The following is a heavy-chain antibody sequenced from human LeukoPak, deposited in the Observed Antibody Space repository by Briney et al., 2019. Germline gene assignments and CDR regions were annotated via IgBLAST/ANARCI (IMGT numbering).Heavy chain of an antibody. CDR2: ISYDGSTK. Sequence: GGSLRLSCAASGFTFSSYGMHWVRQAPGKGLEWVAVISYDGSTKYYADSVKGRFTISRDNSKNTLYLQMNSLRAEDTAVYYCAKDQPLGCNTCFDYWGQGTLVTVSS. J-gene: IGHJ4*02. CDR1: GFTFSSYG. CDR3: AKDQPLGCNTCFDY. D-gene: IGHD4-23*01. V-gene: IGHV3-30*18.